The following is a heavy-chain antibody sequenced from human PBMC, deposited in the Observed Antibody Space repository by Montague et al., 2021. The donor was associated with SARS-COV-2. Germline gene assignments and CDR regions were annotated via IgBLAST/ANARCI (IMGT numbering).Heavy chain of an antibody. D-gene: IGHD3-10*01. V-gene: IGHV4-34*01. Sequence: SETLSLTCAVYGGSLSGYYWSWIRQPPGEGLEWIAEISHSGSTSYNPSLKSRVTISVDTSKNQFSLELSSVTAADTAVYYCARGARQGYGFRLGSFDSWGQGTLVTVSS. CDR1: GGSLSGYY. CDR3: ARGARQGYGFRLGSFDS. J-gene: IGHJ4*02. CDR2: ISHSGST.